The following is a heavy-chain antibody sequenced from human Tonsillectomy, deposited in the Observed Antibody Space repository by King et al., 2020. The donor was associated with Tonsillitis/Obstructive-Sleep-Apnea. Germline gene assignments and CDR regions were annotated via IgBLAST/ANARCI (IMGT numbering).Heavy chain of an antibody. Sequence: VQLVQSGAEVKKPGASVKVSCKASGYTFTSYYMHWVRQAPGQGLEWMGIINPSGGSTSYAQKFQGRVTMTRDTSTSTVYMELSSLRSEDTAVYYCARDGIGIIMNDFWSGYYLLDYWGQGTLVTVSS. J-gene: IGHJ4*02. CDR1: GYTFTSYY. CDR2: INPSGGST. CDR3: ARDGIGIIMNDFWSGYYLLDY. V-gene: IGHV1-46*01. D-gene: IGHD3-3*01.